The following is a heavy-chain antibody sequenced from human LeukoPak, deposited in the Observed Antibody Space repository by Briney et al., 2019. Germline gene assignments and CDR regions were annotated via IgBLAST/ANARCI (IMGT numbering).Heavy chain of an antibody. V-gene: IGHV4-30-4*02. CDR2: IYHSGTT. Sequence: SDTLSLTCTVSGGSISSYYWSWIRQPPGKGLEWIGYIYHSGTTYYNSSLKSRLTISVDTSKNQFSLRLSSVTAADTAVYYCARVNDILTGYYPSYFDYWGQGTLVTVSS. J-gene: IGHJ4*02. CDR3: ARVNDILTGYYPSYFDY. D-gene: IGHD3-9*01. CDR1: GGSISSYY.